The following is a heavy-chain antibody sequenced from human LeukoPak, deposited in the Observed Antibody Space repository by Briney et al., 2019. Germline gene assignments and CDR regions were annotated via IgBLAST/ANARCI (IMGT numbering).Heavy chain of an antibody. CDR2: VYPSGRT. CDR1: GVSISKYY. D-gene: IGHD3-10*01. Sequence: SETLSLTCNVSGVSISKYYWNWIRQPAGKGLERIGRVYPSGRTNYNPSLKGRVTMSLETSKNQFSLELNSVTAADTAVYYCARVTYGSGSYHGRFDPWGQGTLVTVSS. J-gene: IGHJ5*02. V-gene: IGHV4-4*07. CDR3: ARVTYGSGSYHGRFDP.